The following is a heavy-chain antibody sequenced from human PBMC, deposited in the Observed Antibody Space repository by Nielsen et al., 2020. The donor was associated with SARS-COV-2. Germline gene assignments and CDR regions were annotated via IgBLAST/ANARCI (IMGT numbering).Heavy chain of an antibody. CDR1: GFTFNSYA. CDR3: AKLQWLAFLFSKTTA. V-gene: IGHV3-23*01. J-gene: IGHJ4*02. Sequence: GGSLRLSCAASGFTFNSYAMSWVRQAPGKGLEWVSAITRSGGDTYYADSVKGRFTISRDNSKNTLYLQMNSLGAEDTAVYYCAKLQWLAFLFSKTTAGGQGTLVTVSS. D-gene: IGHD6-19*01. CDR2: ITRSGGDT.